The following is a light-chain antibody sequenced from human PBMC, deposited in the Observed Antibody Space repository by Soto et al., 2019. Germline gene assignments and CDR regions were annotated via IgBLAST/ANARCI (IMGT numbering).Light chain of an antibody. J-gene: IGKJ4*01. CDR3: QQYGDWPLT. V-gene: IGKV3-15*01. CDR1: QSVGNN. Sequence: EIVVTQSPATLSVSPGERATLSCRASQSVGNNFAWYQQQPGQAPRLLIFATSTWATGVPATFSASGSGTEITLTIGSLPSEDFAVYYCQQYGDWPLTFGGGAKVEIE. CDR2: ATS.